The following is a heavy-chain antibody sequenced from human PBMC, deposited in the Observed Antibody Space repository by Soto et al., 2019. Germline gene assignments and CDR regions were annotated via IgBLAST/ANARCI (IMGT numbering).Heavy chain of an antibody. CDR3: ARAGGGYFDY. Sequence: QVQLVESGGGVVQXGXXLRLSCAASGFTFSSYGMHWVRQAPGKGLEWVAVIWYDGSNKYYADSVKGRFTISRDNSKNTLYLQMNSLRAEDTAVYYCARAGGGYFDYWGQGTLVTVSS. V-gene: IGHV3-33*01. CDR1: GFTFSSYG. CDR2: IWYDGSNK. J-gene: IGHJ4*02.